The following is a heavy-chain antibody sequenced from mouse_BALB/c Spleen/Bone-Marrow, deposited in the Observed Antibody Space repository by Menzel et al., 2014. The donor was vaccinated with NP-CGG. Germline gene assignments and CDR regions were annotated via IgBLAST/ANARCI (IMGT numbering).Heavy chain of an antibody. CDR2: INPYNDGT. Sequence: LVESGPELVKPGASVRMSCKASGYTFTSYVMHWVKQKPGQGLEWIGYINPYNDGTKYNERFKGKATLTSDKSSSTAYMVLSSLTSEDSAVYYCARLDHKYEGYWGQGTTLTVSS. J-gene: IGHJ2*01. CDR3: ARLDHKYEGY. D-gene: IGHD5-1-1*01. CDR1: GYTFTSYV. V-gene: IGHV1-14*01.